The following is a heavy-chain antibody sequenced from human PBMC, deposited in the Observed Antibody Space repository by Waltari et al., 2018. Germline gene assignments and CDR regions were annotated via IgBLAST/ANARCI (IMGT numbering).Heavy chain of an antibody. J-gene: IGHJ4*02. V-gene: IGHV2-26*01. CDR1: GFSRSDPRMG. CDR3: ARIVDPYETSAQIDY. D-gene: IGHD3-16*01. Sequence: QVTLKESGPVLVKPTETLTLTCPASGFSRSDPRMGVSWIRHPPGKALEWLAHIFSNDETSFSTSLQSRLTISKDTSKSQVVLTVTNMDPVDTATYFCARIVDPYETSAQIDYWGPGTLVTVSS. CDR2: IFSNDET.